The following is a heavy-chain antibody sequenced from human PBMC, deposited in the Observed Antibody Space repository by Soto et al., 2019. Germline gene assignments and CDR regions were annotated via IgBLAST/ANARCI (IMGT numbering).Heavy chain of an antibody. D-gene: IGHD6-13*01. CDR3: ARDRYSSSWYGAGNWFDP. J-gene: IGHJ5*02. V-gene: IGHV1-69*01. Sequence: QVQLVQSGAEVKKPGSSVKVSCKASGGTFSSYAISWVRQAPGQGLEWMGGIIPIFGTANYAQKFQGRVTITADESTSTAYRELSSLRSEDTAVYYCARDRYSSSWYGAGNWFDPWGQGTLVTVSS. CDR2: IIPIFGTA. CDR1: GGTFSSYA.